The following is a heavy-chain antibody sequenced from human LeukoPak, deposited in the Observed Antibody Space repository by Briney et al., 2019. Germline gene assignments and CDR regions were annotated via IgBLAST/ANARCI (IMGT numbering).Heavy chain of an antibody. J-gene: IGHJ4*02. D-gene: IGHD7-27*01. CDR3: ARDTPGDQLDY. Sequence: GASVKVSCKASGYTFTSYGITWVRQAPGQGLEWMGWIDPNSGGTIYAQKFQGRVTMTRDTSITTAYMELTSLRSDDTALYFCARDTPGDQLDYWGQGPLVTVSS. CDR2: IDPNSGGT. V-gene: IGHV1-2*02. CDR1: GYTFTSYG.